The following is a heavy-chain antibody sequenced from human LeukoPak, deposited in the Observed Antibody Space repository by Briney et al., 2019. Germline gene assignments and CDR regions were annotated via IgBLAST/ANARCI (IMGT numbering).Heavy chain of an antibody. CDR2: IYYGGST. CDR3: ARPSFSSSWYRYYYYGMDV. CDR1: GGSISSSSYY. D-gene: IGHD6-13*01. J-gene: IGHJ6*02. Sequence: SETLSLTCTVSGGSISSSSYYWGWIRQPPGKGLEWIGSIYYGGSTYYNPSLKSRVTISVDTSKNQFSLKLSSVTAADTAVYYCARPSFSSSWYRYYYYGMDVWGQGTTVTVSS. V-gene: IGHV4-39*01.